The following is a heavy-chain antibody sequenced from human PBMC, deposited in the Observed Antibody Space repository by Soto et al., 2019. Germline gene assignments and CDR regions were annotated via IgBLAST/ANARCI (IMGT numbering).Heavy chain of an antibody. J-gene: IGHJ4*02. CDR3: ARMGGGIAAGDASY. CDR2: INHSGST. V-gene: IGHV4-34*01. Sequence: QVQLQQWGAGLLKPSETLSLTCAVYGGSFSGYYWSWIRQPPGKGLEWIGEINHSGSTNYNPSLKSRVTISVDTSKNQFSLKLSSVTAADTAVYYCARMGGGIAAGDASYWGQGTLVTVSS. D-gene: IGHD6-25*01. CDR1: GGSFSGYY.